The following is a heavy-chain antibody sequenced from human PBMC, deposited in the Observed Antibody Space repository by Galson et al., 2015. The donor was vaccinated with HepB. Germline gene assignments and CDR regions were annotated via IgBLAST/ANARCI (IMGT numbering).Heavy chain of an antibody. CDR3: AREGVTMVRGVIITFPFDY. J-gene: IGHJ4*02. Sequence: SVKVSCKASGYTFTSYAMHWVRQAPGQRLEWMGWINAGNGNTKYSQKFQGRVTITRDTSASTAYMELSSLRSEDTAVYYCAREGVTMVRGVIITFPFDYWGQGTLVTVSS. CDR1: GYTFTSYA. CDR2: INAGNGNT. V-gene: IGHV1-3*01. D-gene: IGHD3-10*01.